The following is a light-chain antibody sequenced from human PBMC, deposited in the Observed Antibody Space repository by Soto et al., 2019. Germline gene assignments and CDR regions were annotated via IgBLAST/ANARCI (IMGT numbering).Light chain of an antibody. J-gene: IGLJ2*01. CDR2: EGS. V-gene: IGLV2-23*01. Sequence: QSALTPPASVSGSPGQSITISCTGTSSDVGSYNLVSWYQQHPGKSPKLMIYEGSKRPSGVSNRFSGSKSGNTASLTISGLQAEDEADYYCCSYAGSSTDVVFGGGTKVTVL. CDR3: CSYAGSSTDVV. CDR1: SSDVGSYNL.